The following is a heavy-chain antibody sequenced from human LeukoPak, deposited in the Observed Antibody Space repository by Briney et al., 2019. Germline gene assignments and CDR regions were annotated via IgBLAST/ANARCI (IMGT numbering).Heavy chain of an antibody. CDR3: ARIYCSSTSCYIDY. D-gene: IGHD2-2*02. V-gene: IGHV4-31*03. J-gene: IGHJ4*02. CDR2: IYYSRST. CDR1: GGSISSGGYY. Sequence: SETLSLTCTVSGGSISSGGYYWSWIRQHPGKGLEWIGYIYYSRSTYYNPSLKSRVTISVDTSKNQFSLKLSSVTAADTAVYYCARIYCSSTSCYIDYWGQGTLVTVSS.